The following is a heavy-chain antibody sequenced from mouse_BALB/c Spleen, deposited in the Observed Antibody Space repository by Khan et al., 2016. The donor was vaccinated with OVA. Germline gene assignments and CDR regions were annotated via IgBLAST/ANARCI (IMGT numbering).Heavy chain of an antibody. CDR1: GFSFSSYA. J-gene: IGHJ4*01. D-gene: IGHD2-2*01. V-gene: IGHV5-9-3*01. CDR2: ISTGGHYT. CDR3: ARSLVDYYAIDY. Sequence: EVELVESGGGLVKPGGSLKLSCSASGFSFSSYAMSWVRQTPEKRLEWVATISTGGHYTFYSVSERGRVTFSRDNAKNTLYLQMSSLRSDDRAMYYCARSLVDYYAIDYWGQGTSVTVSS.